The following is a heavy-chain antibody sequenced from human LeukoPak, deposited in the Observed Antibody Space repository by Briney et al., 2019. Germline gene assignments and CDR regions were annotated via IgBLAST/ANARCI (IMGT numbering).Heavy chain of an antibody. CDR3: AGDVLRYFDWAPDY. J-gene: IGHJ4*02. D-gene: IGHD3-9*01. CDR1: GGSISSINW. V-gene: IGHV4-4*01. Sequence: PSETLSLTCAVSGGSISSINWWSWVRQPPGKGLEWIGEIYHSGSTTYNPSLKSRVTISVDKSKNQFSLKLSSVTAADTAVYCCAGDVLRYFDWAPDYWGQGTLVTVSS. CDR2: IYHSGST.